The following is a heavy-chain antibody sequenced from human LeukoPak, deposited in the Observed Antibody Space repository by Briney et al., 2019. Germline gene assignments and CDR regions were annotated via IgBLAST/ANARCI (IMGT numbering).Heavy chain of an antibody. V-gene: IGHV1-18*01. CDR2: ISAYNGNT. CDR3: ARDDIVNSSGGSAEFDY. D-gene: IGHD2-15*01. J-gene: IGHJ4*02. Sequence: GASVKVSSKASGYTFTSYGISWVRQAPGQGLEWMGWISAYNGNTNYAQKLQGRVTMATDTSTSTASMELRSLRSDDTAVYYCARDDIVNSSGGSAEFDYWGQGTLVTVSS. CDR1: GYTFTSYG.